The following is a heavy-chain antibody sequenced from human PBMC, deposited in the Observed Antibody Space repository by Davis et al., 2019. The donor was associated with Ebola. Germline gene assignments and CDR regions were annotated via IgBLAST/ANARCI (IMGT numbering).Heavy chain of an antibody. CDR3: ARGAQQLVLLPCFDY. CDR2: IIPIFGTA. J-gene: IGHJ4*02. Sequence: SVKVSCKASGGTFSSYAISWVRQAPGQGLEWMGGIIPIFGTANYAQKFQDRVTITADESTSTAYMELSSLRSEDTAVYYCARGAQQLVLLPCFDYWGQGTLVTVSS. D-gene: IGHD6-13*01. V-gene: IGHV1-69*13. CDR1: GGTFSSYA.